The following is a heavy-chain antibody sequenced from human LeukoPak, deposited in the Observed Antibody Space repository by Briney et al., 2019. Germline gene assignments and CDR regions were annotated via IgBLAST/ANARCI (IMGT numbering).Heavy chain of an antibody. Sequence: RGSLRLSCAASGLTFTNAWMNWVRQAPGKGLEWVGRIKSNSDGGTTDYAAPVRGRFTISRDDSKNTVYVQMNSLRNEDTAVYYCSTRNDGDGLYWGQGTLVTVSS. V-gene: IGHV3-15*01. CDR1: GLTFTNAW. CDR2: IKSNSDGGTT. CDR3: STRNDGDGLY. D-gene: IGHD4-17*01. J-gene: IGHJ4*02.